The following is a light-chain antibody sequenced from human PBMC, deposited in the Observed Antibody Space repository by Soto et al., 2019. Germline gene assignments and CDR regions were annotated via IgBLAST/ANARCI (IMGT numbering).Light chain of an antibody. CDR3: QQRSNWPPIT. Sequence: EIVLTQSPATLSLSPGERATLFCRASQSVSSYFAWYQQKPGQAPRLLIYDASNRATGIPARFSGSGSGTDFTLTISSLEPEDFAVYYCQQRSNWPPITCGQGTRLEIK. CDR2: DAS. J-gene: IGKJ5*01. V-gene: IGKV3-11*01. CDR1: QSVSSY.